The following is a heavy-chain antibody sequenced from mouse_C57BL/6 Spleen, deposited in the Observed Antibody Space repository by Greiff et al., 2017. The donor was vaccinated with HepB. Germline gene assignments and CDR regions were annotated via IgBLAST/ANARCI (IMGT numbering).Heavy chain of an antibody. V-gene: IGHV5-6*01. Sequence: VQLKESGGDLVKPGGSLKLSCAASGFTFSSYGMSWVRQTPDKRLEWVATISSGGSYTYYPDSVKGRFTISRDNAKNTLYLQMSSLKSEDTAMYYCAREAARRDFDYWGQGTTLTVSS. CDR1: GFTFSSYG. CDR3: AREAARRDFDY. CDR2: ISSGGSYT. D-gene: IGHD6-1*01. J-gene: IGHJ2*01.